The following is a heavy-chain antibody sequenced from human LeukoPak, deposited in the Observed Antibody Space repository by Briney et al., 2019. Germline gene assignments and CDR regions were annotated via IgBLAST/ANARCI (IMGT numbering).Heavy chain of an antibody. CDR3: ARDPTSGGTSSWFDP. CDR2: IIPIFGAA. V-gene: IGHV1-69*13. D-gene: IGHD2-15*01. CDR1: GGTFSSYA. Sequence: SVKVSCKASGGTFSSYAISWVRQAPGQGREWMGGIIPIFGAANYAQKFQGRVTITADESTSTAYMELSSLRSEDTAVYYCARDPTSGGTSSWFDPWGQGTLVTVSS. J-gene: IGHJ5*02.